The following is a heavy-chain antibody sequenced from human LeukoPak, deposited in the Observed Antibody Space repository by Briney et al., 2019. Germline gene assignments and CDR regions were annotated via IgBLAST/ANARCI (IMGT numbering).Heavy chain of an antibody. CDR1: GGSISRGGYF. V-gene: IGHV4-31*03. CDR3: ARGLGVAAAPLYYFDY. Sequence: PSETLSLTCTVSGGSISRGGYFWSWIRQHPGKGLEWIGYISYSGSPYYNPSLKSRVTISVDTSKNQFSLKLSSVTAADTAVYYCARGLGVAAAPLYYFDYWGQGTLVTVS. D-gene: IGHD6-13*01. CDR2: ISYSGSP. J-gene: IGHJ4*02.